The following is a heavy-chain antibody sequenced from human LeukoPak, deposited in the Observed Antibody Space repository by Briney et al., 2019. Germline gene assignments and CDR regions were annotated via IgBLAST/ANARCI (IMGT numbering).Heavy chain of an antibody. Sequence: SETLSLTCTVSGGSISSSSYYWGWIRQPPGKGLEWIGSIYYSGSTYYNPSLKRRVTISVDTSKNQFSLKLSSVTAADTAVYYCARQLEYSSSSGFDYWGQGTLVTVSS. CDR1: GGSISSSSYY. CDR2: IYYSGST. J-gene: IGHJ4*02. CDR3: ARQLEYSSSSGFDY. D-gene: IGHD6-6*01. V-gene: IGHV4-39*01.